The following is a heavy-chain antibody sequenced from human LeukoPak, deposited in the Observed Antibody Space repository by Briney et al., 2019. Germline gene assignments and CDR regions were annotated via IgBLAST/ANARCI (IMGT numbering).Heavy chain of an antibody. Sequence: PSETLSLTCTVSGGSISTYYWSWIRQPPGKGLECLGFIFHTGTTNYSPSLKSRVTISVDTSKNQFSLKLSSVTAADTAIYYCARTYCGTNACPFDHWGQGNLVTVSS. CDR3: ARTYCGTNACPFDH. D-gene: IGHD2-21*01. CDR2: IFHTGTT. CDR1: GGSISTYY. J-gene: IGHJ4*02. V-gene: IGHV4-59*08.